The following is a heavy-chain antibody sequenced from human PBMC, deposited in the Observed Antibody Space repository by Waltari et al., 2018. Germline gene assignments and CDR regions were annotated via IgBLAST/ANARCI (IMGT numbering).Heavy chain of an antibody. J-gene: IGHJ4*02. V-gene: IGHV3-23*01. CDR2: ISASGGST. CDR3: ATSQFNYAFYFDY. Sequence: DVQLLESGGGLVQSGGSLRRSCAASGFTSSSYAMTWVRQAPGKGLEWVSAISASGGSTYYADSVKGRFTISRDNSKNTMYLQMNSLRAEDSAVYYCATSQFNYAFYFDYWGQGTLVTVSS. D-gene: IGHD3-16*01. CDR1: GFTSSSYA.